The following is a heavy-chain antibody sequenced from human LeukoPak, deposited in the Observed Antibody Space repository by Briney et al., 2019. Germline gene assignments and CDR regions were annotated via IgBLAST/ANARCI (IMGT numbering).Heavy chain of an antibody. D-gene: IGHD3-10*01. CDR2: IYYSGTT. CDR1: GGSISSSSYY. Sequence: SETLSLTCTVSGGSISSSSYYWGWIRQPPGKGLEWIGSIYYSGTTYYNPSLKSRVPISVDTSKKQFSLKRSCVTAADTAVYYCARERLSFGDHQWGEGTLVTVSS. V-gene: IGHV4-39*02. J-gene: IGHJ4*02. CDR3: ARERLSFGDHQ.